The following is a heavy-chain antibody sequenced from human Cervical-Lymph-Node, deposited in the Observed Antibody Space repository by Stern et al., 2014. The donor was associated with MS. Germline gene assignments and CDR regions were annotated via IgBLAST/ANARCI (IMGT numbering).Heavy chain of an antibody. J-gene: IGHJ6*02. V-gene: IGHV5-51*01. Sequence: EMQLVESGAEVKKPGESLKISCKGSGYSFTNYWIGWVRQMPGKGLEWMGVIYPGDSDTRYSPSFQGRVTISADKSISTAYLQWSSLKASDTAMYYCARHRQRTLYGMDVWGQGTTVTVSS. CDR1: GYSFTNYW. CDR3: ARHRQRTLYGMDV. D-gene: IGHD6-25*01. CDR2: IYPGDSDT.